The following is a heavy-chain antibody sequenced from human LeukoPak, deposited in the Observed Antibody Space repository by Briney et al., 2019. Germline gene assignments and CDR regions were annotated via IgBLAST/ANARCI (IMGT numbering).Heavy chain of an antibody. D-gene: IGHD7-27*01. CDR3: AKEVGRDWGIRYYFDY. CDR2: ISWNSGSI. Sequence: PGGSLRLSCAASGFTFDDYAMHWVRQAPGKGLEWVSGISWNSGSIGYADSVKGRFTIPRDNSKNTLYLQMNSLRAEDTALYYCAKEVGRDWGIRYYFDYWGQGTLVTVSS. V-gene: IGHV3-9*01. J-gene: IGHJ4*02. CDR1: GFTFDDYA.